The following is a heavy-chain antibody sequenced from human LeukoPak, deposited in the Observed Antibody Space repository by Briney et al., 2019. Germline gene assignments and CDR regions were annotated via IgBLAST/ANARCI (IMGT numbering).Heavy chain of an antibody. Sequence: PSETLSLTCTVSGVPISSDYWNWIRQPPGKGLEWIGYVYYTWSSSTDYNPSPKSRATISVDTSKNQLSLKLTSVTAADTAVYYCARKPPTTPTSGGFDPWGQGTLVTVSS. CDR2: VYYTWSSST. J-gene: IGHJ5*02. CDR3: ARKPPTTPTSGGFDP. V-gene: IGHV4-59*01. D-gene: IGHD2-15*01. CDR1: GVPISSDY.